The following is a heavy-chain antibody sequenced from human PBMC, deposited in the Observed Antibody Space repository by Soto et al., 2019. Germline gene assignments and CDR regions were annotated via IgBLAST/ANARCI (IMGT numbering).Heavy chain of an antibody. Sequence: SETLSLTCSVSGGSVSDKTYYWSWIRQPPGKRLEWIGYVYYSGTTNYNPSLKSLVTISVDLSKNRFSLRLSSVTTAATALYYCARTTAVPNTLRSRYFFDYWGQGTLVTVSS. D-gene: IGHD4-17*01. CDR3: ARTTAVPNTLRSRYFFDY. CDR2: VYYSGTT. CDR1: GGSVSDKTYY. J-gene: IGHJ4*02. V-gene: IGHV4-61*01.